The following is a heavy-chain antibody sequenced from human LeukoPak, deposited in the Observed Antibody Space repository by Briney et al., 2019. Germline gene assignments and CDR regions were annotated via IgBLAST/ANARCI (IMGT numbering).Heavy chain of an antibody. Sequence: ASVKVSCKATGYTFTSYGISWVRQAPGQGLEWMGWISAYNGNTNYAQKLQGRVTMTTDTSTSTAYMELRSLRSGDTAVYYCARDLGYCSSTSCSTRGWFDPWGQGTLVTVSS. CDR1: GYTFTSYG. J-gene: IGHJ5*02. V-gene: IGHV1-18*01. CDR3: ARDLGYCSSTSCSTRGWFDP. D-gene: IGHD2-2*01. CDR2: ISAYNGNT.